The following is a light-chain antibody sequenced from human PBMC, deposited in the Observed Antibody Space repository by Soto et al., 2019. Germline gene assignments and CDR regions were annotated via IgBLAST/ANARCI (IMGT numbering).Light chain of an antibody. CDR1: QTITGW. CDR3: QQYNSYSWT. J-gene: IGKJ1*01. CDR2: DAS. Sequence: DFQMTQSPSTMSASVGDRVTITCRASQTITGWMAWYQQKPGKAPKLLIYDASTLESGVPSRFSGSRSGTEFTLTISSLQPDDFATYYCQQYNSYSWTFGQGTKVDIK. V-gene: IGKV1-5*01.